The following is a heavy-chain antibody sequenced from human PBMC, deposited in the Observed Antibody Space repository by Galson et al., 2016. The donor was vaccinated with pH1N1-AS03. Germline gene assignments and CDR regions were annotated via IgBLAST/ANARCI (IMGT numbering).Heavy chain of an antibody. CDR2: IYHSGTT. J-gene: IGHJ6*02. CDR1: GGSISSSGVYS. CDR3: AKGSGGYGLDV. D-gene: IGHD5-12*01. Sequence: TLSLTCAVSGGSISSSGVYSWSWIRQPPGKGLEWIGNIYHSGTTYYSPSLKSRVTISIDRSQNQSSLKLTSVTAADTAVYYCAKGSGGYGLDVWGQGTTVIVSS. V-gene: IGHV4-30-2*01.